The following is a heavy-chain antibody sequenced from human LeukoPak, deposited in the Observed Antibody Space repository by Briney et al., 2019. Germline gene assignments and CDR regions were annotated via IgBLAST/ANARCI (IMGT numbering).Heavy chain of an antibody. J-gene: IGHJ3*02. V-gene: IGHV4-39*01. CDR1: GGSISSSSYY. D-gene: IGHD4-23*01. Sequence: PSETLSLTCTVSGGSISSSSYYWGWIRQPPGKGLEWIGSIYYSGTTYYNPSLKSRVTMSVDTSKKQFSLTLSFVTAADTAIYYCARHYYGGSGAFDIWGQGTMVTVS. CDR2: IYYSGTT. CDR3: ARHYYGGSGAFDI.